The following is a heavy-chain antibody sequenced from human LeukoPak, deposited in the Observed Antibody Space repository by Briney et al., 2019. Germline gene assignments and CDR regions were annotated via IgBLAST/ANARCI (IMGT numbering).Heavy chain of an antibody. CDR3: ARGGSSSSGGVYFDY. J-gene: IGHJ4*02. CDR2: IIPIFGTA. Sequence: SVKVSCKASGGTFSSYAIGWVRQAPGQGLEWMGGIIPIFGTANYAQKFQGRVTITTDESTSTAYMELSSLRSEDTAVYYCARGGSSSSGGVYFDYWGQGTLVTVSS. V-gene: IGHV1-69*05. D-gene: IGHD6-6*01. CDR1: GGTFSSYA.